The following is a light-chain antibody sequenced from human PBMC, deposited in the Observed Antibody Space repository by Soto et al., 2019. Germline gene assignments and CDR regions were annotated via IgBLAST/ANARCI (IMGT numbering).Light chain of an antibody. CDR3: QSYDSSLSGPVV. CDR2: GNS. CDR1: SSHIRAGYD. Sequence: QSVLTQPPSVSGAPGQRVTISCTGSSSHIRAGYDVHWYQQLPGTAPKLLIYGNSNRSSGVPDRFSGSKSGTSASLAITGLQAEDEADYYCQSYDSSLSGPVVFGGGTKLTVL. V-gene: IGLV1-40*01. J-gene: IGLJ2*01.